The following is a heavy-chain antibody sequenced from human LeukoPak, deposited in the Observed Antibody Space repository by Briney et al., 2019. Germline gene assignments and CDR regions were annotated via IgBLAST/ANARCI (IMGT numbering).Heavy chain of an antibody. V-gene: IGHV4-34*01. CDR3: ARLMRTTRQLRFIYYFDY. J-gene: IGHJ4*02. D-gene: IGHD5-12*01. Sequence: PSETLSLTCAVYGGSFSGYYWSWIRQPPGKGLEWIGEINHSGSTNYNPSLKSRVTISVDTSKNQFSLKLSSVTAADTAVYYCARLMRTTRQLRFIYYFDYWGQGTLVTVSS. CDR1: GGSFSGYY. CDR2: INHSGST.